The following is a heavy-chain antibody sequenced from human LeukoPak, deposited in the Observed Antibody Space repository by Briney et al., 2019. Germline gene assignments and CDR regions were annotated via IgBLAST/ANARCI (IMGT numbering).Heavy chain of an antibody. J-gene: IGHJ4*02. D-gene: IGHD3-10*01. Sequence: SETLSLTCTVSGGSISSSSYYWGWIRQPPGKGLEWIGSIYYSGSTYYNPSLKSRVTISVDTSKNQFSLKLSSVTAADTAVYYCASRSATYYYGSGSYWFDYWGQGTLVTVSS. CDR3: ASRSATYYYGSGSYWFDY. CDR1: GGSISSSSYY. CDR2: IYYSGST. V-gene: IGHV4-39*01.